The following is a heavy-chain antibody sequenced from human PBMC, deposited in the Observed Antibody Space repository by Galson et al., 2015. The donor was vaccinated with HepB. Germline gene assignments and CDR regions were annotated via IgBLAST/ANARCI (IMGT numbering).Heavy chain of an antibody. Sequence: SVKVSCKASGYSFTHYGIAWVRQAPGQGLEWMGWISAYNGNTNYAQKLQGRVTMTTDTSTNTAYMELRSLRSDDTAVYYCARYCSGGTCYVHWFDPWGQGTLVTVSS. J-gene: IGHJ5*02. V-gene: IGHV1-18*01. CDR3: ARYCSGGTCYVHWFDP. D-gene: IGHD2-15*01. CDR1: GYSFTHYG. CDR2: ISAYNGNT.